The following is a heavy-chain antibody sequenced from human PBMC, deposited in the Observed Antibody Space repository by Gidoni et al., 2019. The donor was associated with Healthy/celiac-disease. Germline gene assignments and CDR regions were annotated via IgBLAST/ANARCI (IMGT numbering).Heavy chain of an antibody. CDR3: ARVNCSSTSCPSYSYYYYGMDV. CDR2: IYYSGST. V-gene: IGHV4-31*03. J-gene: IGHJ6*02. Sequence: QVQLQESGPGLVKPSQTLSLTCTVSGGSISSGGYYWSWIRQHPGKGLEWIGYIYYSGSTYYNPSLKSRVTISVDTSKNQFSLKLSSVTAADTAVYYCARVNCSSTSCPSYSYYYYGMDVWGQGTTVTVSS. CDR1: GGSISSGGYY. D-gene: IGHD2-2*01.